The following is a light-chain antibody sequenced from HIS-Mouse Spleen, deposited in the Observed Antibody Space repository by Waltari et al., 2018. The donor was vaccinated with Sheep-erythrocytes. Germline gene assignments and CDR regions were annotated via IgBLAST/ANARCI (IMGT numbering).Light chain of an antibody. CDR3: YSTDSSGNHRV. CDR1: ALPKKY. CDR2: EDS. Sequence: SYELTQPPSVSVSPGQTARITCPGHALPKKYAYWSQQKAGQAPVLVIYEDSKRPSGIPGRFSGSSSGTMATLTISGAQVEDEADYYCYSTDSSGNHRVFGTGTKVTVL. V-gene: IGLV3-10*01. J-gene: IGLJ1*01.